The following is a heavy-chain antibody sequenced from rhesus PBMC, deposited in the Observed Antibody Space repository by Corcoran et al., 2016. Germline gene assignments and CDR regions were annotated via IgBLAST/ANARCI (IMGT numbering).Heavy chain of an antibody. J-gene: IGHJ4*01. D-gene: IGHD1-1-1*01. V-gene: IGHV4-160*01. CDR1: GGSLSGYY. CDR2: IYGRARRH. Sequence: QVQLQESGPGLVKPSETLSLTCAVSGGSLSGYYWSWIRPPPGKGLGWIGRIYGRARRHHSNPSRKRRCTMSPNPSKNQFALKLSSVTAADTAVYYCASRRIAGLDYWGQGVLVTVSS. CDR3: ASRRIAGLDY.